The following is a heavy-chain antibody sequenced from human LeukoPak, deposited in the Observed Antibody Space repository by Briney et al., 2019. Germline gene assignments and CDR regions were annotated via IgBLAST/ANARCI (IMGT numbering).Heavy chain of an antibody. V-gene: IGHV3-30-3*01. Sequence: SGGSLRLSCAASGFTFSSYAMHWVRQAPGKGLEWVAVISYDGSNKYYADSVKGRFTISRDNSKNTLYLQMNSLRAEDTAAYYCARDSGCSGGSCYGPLDFDYWGQGTLVTVSS. CDR3: ARDSGCSGGSCYGPLDFDY. CDR1: GFTFSSYA. CDR2: ISYDGSNK. D-gene: IGHD2-15*01. J-gene: IGHJ4*02.